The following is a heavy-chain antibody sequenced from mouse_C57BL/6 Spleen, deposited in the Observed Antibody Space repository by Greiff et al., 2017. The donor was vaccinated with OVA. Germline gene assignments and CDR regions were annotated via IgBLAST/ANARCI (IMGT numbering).Heavy chain of an antibody. CDR1: GYTFTDYY. Sequence: EVQLQQSGPELVKPGASVKISCKSSGYTFTDYYMNWVKQSHGKSLEWIGDINPNNGGTSYNQKFKGKATLTVAKSSSTAYMELRSLTSEDSAVYYCARSIYYDYDDGWYFDVWGTGTTVTVSS. D-gene: IGHD2-4*01. J-gene: IGHJ1*03. CDR3: ARSIYYDYDDGWYFDV. CDR2: INPNNGGT. V-gene: IGHV1-26*01.